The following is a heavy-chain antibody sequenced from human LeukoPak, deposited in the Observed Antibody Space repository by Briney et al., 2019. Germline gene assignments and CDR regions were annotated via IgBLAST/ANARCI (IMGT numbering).Heavy chain of an antibody. CDR2: IYTSGST. CDR1: GVSISSYY. CDR3: ARDTPSGGSIVVVPAVSYWYFDL. Sequence: PSETLSLTCTVSGVSISSYYWSWLRQPPGKGLEWLGYIYTSGSTNYNPSLKSRVTISVDTSKNQFSLKLSSVTAADTAVYYCARDTPSGGSIVVVPAVSYWYFDLWGRGTLVTVSS. V-gene: IGHV4-4*09. D-gene: IGHD2-2*01. J-gene: IGHJ2*01.